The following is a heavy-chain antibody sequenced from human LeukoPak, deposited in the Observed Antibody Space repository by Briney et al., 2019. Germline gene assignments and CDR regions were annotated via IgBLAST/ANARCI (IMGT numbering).Heavy chain of an antibody. CDR2: IYYSGST. D-gene: IGHD6-19*01. J-gene: IGHJ4*02. CDR1: GGSISSYY. V-gene: IGHV4-59*01. Sequence: PSETLSLTCTVSGGSISSYYWSWIRQPPGKGLEWIGYIYYSGSTNYNPSLKSRVTISVDTSKNQFSLKLSSVTAADTAVYYCARAQTQWLAYFDYWGQGTLVTVSS. CDR3: ARAQTQWLAYFDY.